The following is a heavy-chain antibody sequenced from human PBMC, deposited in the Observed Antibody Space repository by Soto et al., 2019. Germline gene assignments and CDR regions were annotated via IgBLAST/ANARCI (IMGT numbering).Heavy chain of an antibody. CDR3: ARADV. V-gene: IGHV4-30-4*08. Sequence: QVQLQESGPGLVKPSQTLSLTCAVSGASISSDDGYWSWIRQPPGKGLEWIGYIFYSRSTYYNPSIYSRVTISVDTSKNLLSLKLSSVTAADTAVYYCARADVWGQGTMVTVSS. CDR2: IFYSRST. CDR1: GASISSDDGY. J-gene: IGHJ6*02.